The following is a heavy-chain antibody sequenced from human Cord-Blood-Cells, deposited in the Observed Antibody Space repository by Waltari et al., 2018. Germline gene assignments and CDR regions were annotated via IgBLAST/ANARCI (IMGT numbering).Heavy chain of an antibody. J-gene: IGHJ4*02. CDR2: IIPIFGTA. CDR3: ARVGGYGSGSYYFDY. Sequence: QVQLVQSGAEVKKPGSSVKVSCKASGGTYSSYAISWVRQAPGKGLEWMVVIIPIFGTANYAQKFQGRVTITADESTSTAYMELSSLRSEDTAVYYCARVGGYGSGSYYFDYWGQGTLVTVSS. V-gene: IGHV1-69*01. D-gene: IGHD3-10*01. CDR1: GGTYSSYA.